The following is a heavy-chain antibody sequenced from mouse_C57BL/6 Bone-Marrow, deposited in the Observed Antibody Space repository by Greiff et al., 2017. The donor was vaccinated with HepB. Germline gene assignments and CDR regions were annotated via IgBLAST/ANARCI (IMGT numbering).Heavy chain of an antibody. CDR2: IDPSDSET. Sequence: QVQLQQPGAELVRPGSSVKLSCKASGYTFTSYWMHWVKQRPIQGLEWIGNIDPSDSETHYNQKFKDKATLTVDKSSSTAYMQLSSLTSEDSAVYYCARRELTGTHWYFDVWGTGTTVTVSS. J-gene: IGHJ1*03. V-gene: IGHV1-52*01. CDR3: ARRELTGTHWYFDV. CDR1: GYTFTSYW. D-gene: IGHD4-1*01.